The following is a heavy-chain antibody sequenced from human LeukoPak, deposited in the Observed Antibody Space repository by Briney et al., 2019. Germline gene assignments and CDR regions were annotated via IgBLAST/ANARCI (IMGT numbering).Heavy chain of an antibody. CDR3: AKDRGWYDY. Sequence: PGGSLRLSCAASGFTFDDYAMHWVRQAPGKGLEWVSLISGDGGSTYYTDSVKGRFTISRDNSKNSLYLQMNSLRTEDTALYHCAKDRGWYDYWGQGTLVTVSS. J-gene: IGHJ4*02. CDR2: ISGDGGST. D-gene: IGHD6-19*01. V-gene: IGHV3-43*02. CDR1: GFTFDDYA.